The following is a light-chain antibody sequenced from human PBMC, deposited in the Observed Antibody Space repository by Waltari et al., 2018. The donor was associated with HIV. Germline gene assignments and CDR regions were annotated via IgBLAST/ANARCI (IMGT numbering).Light chain of an antibody. J-gene: IGLJ1*01. CDR3: SSYTSNSRV. CDR2: DVT. Sequence: QSALTQPASVSGSRGQSITISCTGTSSDVGGYNYVSWYQQHPGKAPKLMIYDVTNRPSGVSNRSSGSKSGNTASLTISGLQAEDEADYYCSSYTSNSRVFGTGTKVTVL. CDR1: SSDVGGYNY. V-gene: IGLV2-14*03.